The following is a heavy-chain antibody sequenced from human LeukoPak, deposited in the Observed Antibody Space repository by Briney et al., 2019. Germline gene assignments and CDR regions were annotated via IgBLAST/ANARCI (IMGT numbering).Heavy chain of an antibody. CDR3: ARGQYYDFWSGYFPRHPAPFDY. D-gene: IGHD3-3*01. Sequence: GASVKVSCKASAYTFTSYDIHWVRQAPGQGLEWMGWMNPDSGNTGYAQKFQGRVTITRNTSISTAYMELSSLRSEDTAVYYCARGQYYDFWSGYFPRHPAPFDYWGQGTLVTVSS. CDR2: MNPDSGNT. V-gene: IGHV1-8*01. J-gene: IGHJ4*02. CDR1: AYTFTSYD.